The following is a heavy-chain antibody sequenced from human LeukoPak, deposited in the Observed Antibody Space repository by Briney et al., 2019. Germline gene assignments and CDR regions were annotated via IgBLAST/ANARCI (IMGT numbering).Heavy chain of an antibody. Sequence: ASVKVSCKASGGTFNSYAISWVRQAPGQGLEWMGGIIPIFGTANYAQKFQGRVTITADESTSTAYMELSSLRSEDTAVYYCARAEQQWLTPLGFDYWGQGTLDTVSS. CDR2: IIPIFGTA. V-gene: IGHV1-69*01. CDR1: GGTFNSYA. J-gene: IGHJ4*02. D-gene: IGHD6-19*01. CDR3: ARAEQQWLTPLGFDY.